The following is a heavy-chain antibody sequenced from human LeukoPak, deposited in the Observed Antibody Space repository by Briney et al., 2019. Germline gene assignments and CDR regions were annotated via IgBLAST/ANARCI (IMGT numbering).Heavy chain of an antibody. CDR2: VFYNGAT. D-gene: IGHD6-19*01. V-gene: IGHV4-39*07. J-gene: IGHJ3*02. CDR3: ARDMAGTDAFDI. Sequence: SETLSLTCIVSGVSISSSIYYWAWVRQPPGKGLEWIGTVFYNGATQYSPSLRSRVTISIDTSTNQFSLKLSSVTAADTAVYYCARDMAGTDAFDIWGQGTMVTVSS. CDR1: GVSISSSIYY.